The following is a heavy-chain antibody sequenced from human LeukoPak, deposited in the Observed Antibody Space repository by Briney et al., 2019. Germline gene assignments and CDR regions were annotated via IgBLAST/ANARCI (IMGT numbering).Heavy chain of an antibody. Sequence: VASVKVSCKASGVTFSSYAISWVRQAPGQGLEWMGGIIPIFGTANYAQKFQGRVTITADESTITAYMELSSLRSEDTAVYYGAREDGGGPWYDILTGYYRTSVDWGQGTLVSVSS. D-gene: IGHD3-9*01. J-gene: IGHJ4*02. CDR1: GVTFSSYA. CDR2: IIPIFGTA. CDR3: AREDGGGPWYDILTGYYRTSVD. V-gene: IGHV1-69*13.